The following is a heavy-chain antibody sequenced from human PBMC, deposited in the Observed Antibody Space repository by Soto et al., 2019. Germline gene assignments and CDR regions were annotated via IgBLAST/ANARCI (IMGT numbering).Heavy chain of an antibody. CDR2: ISHDGNSH. CDR3: VKAQERSAQYFAVVITAFDF. J-gene: IGHJ3*01. Sequence: GSLRLSCEGSGFSFSNYGIHWVRQAPGKGLEWVAVISHDGNSHHLADSVRGRFTISRDNPKNTVFLHMTSLRREDSAVYHCVKAQERSAQYFAVVITAFDFWGQGTMVTVSS. CDR1: GFSFSNYG. V-gene: IGHV3-30*18. D-gene: IGHD3-22*01.